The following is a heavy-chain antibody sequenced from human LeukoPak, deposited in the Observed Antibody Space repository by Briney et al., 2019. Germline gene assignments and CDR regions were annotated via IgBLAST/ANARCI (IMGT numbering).Heavy chain of an antibody. J-gene: IGHJ4*02. D-gene: IGHD6-13*01. Sequence: GGSLRLSCAASGFTFSNHWMNWVRQVPGKGLEWVSRINSDGSGTTYAAPVQPPFPISRPNAKHTLYLQINSLRDDPTAVYYCTRDVSQPSSWYGEFDSGGQGPQVPVS. CDR3: TRDVSQPSSWYGEFDS. CDR2: INSDGSGT. V-gene: IGHV3-74*03. CDR1: GFTFSNHW.